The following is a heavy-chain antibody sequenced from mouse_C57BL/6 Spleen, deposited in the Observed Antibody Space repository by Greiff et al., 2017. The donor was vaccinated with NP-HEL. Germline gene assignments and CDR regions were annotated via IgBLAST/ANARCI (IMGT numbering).Heavy chain of an antibody. V-gene: IGHV5-12*01. D-gene: IGHD2-4*01. CDR2: ISNGGGST. J-gene: IGHJ4*01. CDR3: ARQAVYDYDGAMDY. Sequence: DVMLVESGGGLVQPGGSLKLSCAASGFTFSDYYMYWVRQTPEKRLEWVAYISNGGGSTNYPDTVKGRFTISRDTAKNTLYLQMSRLKSEATAMYYCARQAVYDYDGAMDYWGQGTSVTVSS. CDR1: GFTFSDYY.